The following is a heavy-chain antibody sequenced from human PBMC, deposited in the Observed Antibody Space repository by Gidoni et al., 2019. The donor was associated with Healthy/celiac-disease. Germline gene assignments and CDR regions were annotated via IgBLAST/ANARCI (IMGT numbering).Heavy chain of an antibody. CDR3: AATVGPDTAMVPDAFDI. V-gene: IGHV1-58*01. J-gene: IGHJ3*02. D-gene: IGHD5-18*01. CDR2: IVVGSGNT. Sequence: RQARGQRLEWIGWIVVGSGNTNYAQKFQERVTITRDMSTSTAYMELSSLRSEDTAVYYCAATVGPDTAMVPDAFDIWGQGTMVTVSS.